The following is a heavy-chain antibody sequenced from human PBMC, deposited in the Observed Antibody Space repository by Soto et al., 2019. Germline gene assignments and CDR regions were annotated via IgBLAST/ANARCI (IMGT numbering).Heavy chain of an antibody. CDR2: IDTSGST. J-gene: IGHJ4*02. CDR3: ARGGQDFWSGPFDY. Sequence: SETLSLTCTVSGGSISNYYCNWIRQPAGKGLEWIGRIDTSGSTNYNPSLKSRVTMLVDTSKQEFSLKLSSVTAADTALYYCARGGQDFWSGPFDYWGRGALVTVSS. CDR1: GGSISNYY. D-gene: IGHD3-3*01. V-gene: IGHV4-4*07.